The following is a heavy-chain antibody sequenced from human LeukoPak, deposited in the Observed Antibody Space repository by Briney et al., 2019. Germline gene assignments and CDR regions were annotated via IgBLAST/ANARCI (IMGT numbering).Heavy chain of an antibody. Sequence: GGSLRLSCAASGFTFNSYTMNWVRQAPGEGLEWVSSISSSSSYIYYVDSVKGRFTISRDNAKKSLYLQMNSLRAEDTALYYCARDGDTVLTRGYYYYMDVWGKGTTVTVSS. CDR2: ISSSSSYI. D-gene: IGHD4-23*01. CDR3: ARDGDTVLTRGYYYYMDV. V-gene: IGHV3-21*01. CDR1: GFTFNSYT. J-gene: IGHJ6*03.